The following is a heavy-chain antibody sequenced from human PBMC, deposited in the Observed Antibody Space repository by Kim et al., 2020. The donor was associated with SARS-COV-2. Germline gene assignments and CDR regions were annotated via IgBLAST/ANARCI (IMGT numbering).Heavy chain of an antibody. V-gene: IGHV3-9*01. D-gene: IGHD6-13*01. Sequence: YVKGRFTISRDNAKNSLYLQMNSLRAEDTALYYCAKDTTWGIAAAASFDYWGQGTLVTVSS. CDR3: AKDTTWGIAAAASFDY. J-gene: IGHJ4*02.